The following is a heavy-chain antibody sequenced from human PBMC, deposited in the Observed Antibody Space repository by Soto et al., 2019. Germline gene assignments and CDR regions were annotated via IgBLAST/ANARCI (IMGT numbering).Heavy chain of an antibody. D-gene: IGHD3-9*01. J-gene: IGHJ5*02. CDR2: IYHSGST. CDR1: GGSISSGGYS. Sequence: PSETLSLTCAVSGGSISSGGYSWSWIRQPPGKGLEWIGYIYHSGSTYYNPSLKSRVTISVDRSKNQFSLKLSSVTAADTAVYYCARVRYYDILTGRSGFDPWGQGTLVTVSS. CDR3: ARVRYYDILTGRSGFDP. V-gene: IGHV4-30-2*01.